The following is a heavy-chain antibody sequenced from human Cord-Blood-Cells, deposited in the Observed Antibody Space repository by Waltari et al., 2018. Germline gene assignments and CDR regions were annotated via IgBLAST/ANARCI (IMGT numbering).Heavy chain of an antibody. CDR3: ARYIAAADYDAFDI. CDR2: IYHSGST. J-gene: IGHJ3*02. Sequence: QVQLQESGPGLVKPSETLSLTCAVSGYSISSGYYWGWIRQPPGKGLAWIGSIYHSGSTYYNPSLKSRVTISVDTSKNQFSLKLSSVTAADTAVYYCARYIAAADYDAFDIWGQGTMVTVSS. D-gene: IGHD6-13*01. CDR1: GYSISSGYY. V-gene: IGHV4-38-2*01.